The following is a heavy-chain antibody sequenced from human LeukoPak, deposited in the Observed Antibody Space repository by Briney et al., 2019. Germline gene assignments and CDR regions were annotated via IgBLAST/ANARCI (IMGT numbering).Heavy chain of an antibody. CDR2: IYYSGST. D-gene: IGHD5-18*01. CDR3: ARQFYSYGYSYFDY. V-gene: IGHV4-59*08. CDR1: GGSISNYY. Sequence: PSETLSLTCTVSGGSISNYYWSWIRQPPGKGLEWIGYIYYSGSTNYNPSLKGRVTISVDTSKNQFSLKLSSVTAADTAVYYCARQFYSYGYSYFDYWGQGTLVTVSS. J-gene: IGHJ4*02.